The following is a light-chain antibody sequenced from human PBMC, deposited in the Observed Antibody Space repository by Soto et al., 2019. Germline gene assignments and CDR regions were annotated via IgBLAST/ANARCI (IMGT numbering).Light chain of an antibody. Sequence: EIVLTQYPGTLSLSPGERATLSCRASQSVSSTYFAWYQQKPGQAPRLLIYGASSRATGIPDRFSGIGSGTDLTLTISRLELEDFAVSFCQQYGSSPETFGHRTKVQIK. CDR1: QSVSSTY. J-gene: IGKJ1*01. CDR3: QQYGSSPET. CDR2: GAS. V-gene: IGKV3-20*01.